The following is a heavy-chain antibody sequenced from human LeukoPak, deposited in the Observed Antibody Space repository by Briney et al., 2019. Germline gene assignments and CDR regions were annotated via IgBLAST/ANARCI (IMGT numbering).Heavy chain of an antibody. D-gene: IGHD2-2*01. V-gene: IGHV4-30-2*01. J-gene: IGHJ6*03. CDR1: GGSISSGGYY. Sequence: PSQTLSLTCTVSGGSISSGGYYWSWIRQPPGKGLEWIGYIYHSGSTYYNPSLKSRVTISVDRSKNQFSLKLSSVTAADTAVYYCARDRKVPAAKGYYYYMDVWGKGTTVTVSS. CDR2: IYHSGST. CDR3: ARDRKVPAAKGYYYYMDV.